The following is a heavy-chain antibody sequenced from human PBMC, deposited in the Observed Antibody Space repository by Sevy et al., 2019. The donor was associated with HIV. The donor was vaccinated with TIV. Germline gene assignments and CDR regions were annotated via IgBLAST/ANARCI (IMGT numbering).Heavy chain of an antibody. D-gene: IGHD3-3*01. Sequence: GGSLRLSCAASGFTFSSYSMNWVRQAPGKGLEWVSSISSSSSYIYYADSVKGRFTISRDNAKNSLYLLMNSLRAEETAVYYCARDSTIRGYYDFWSGYPDYYYYYGMDVWGQGTTVTVSS. CDR2: ISSSSSYI. J-gene: IGHJ6*02. CDR3: ARDSTIRGYYDFWSGYPDYYYYYGMDV. CDR1: GFTFSSYS. V-gene: IGHV3-21*01.